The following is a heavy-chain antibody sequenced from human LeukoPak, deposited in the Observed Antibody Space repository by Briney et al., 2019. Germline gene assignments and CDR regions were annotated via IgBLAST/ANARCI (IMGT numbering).Heavy chain of an antibody. D-gene: IGHD3-10*01. J-gene: IGHJ4*02. CDR3: ARGTYYSSSGSYYNLDR. CDR2: IYYSGST. V-gene: IGHV4-31*03. CDR1: GGSISSGGYY. Sequence: PSETLSLTCTVSGGSISSGGYYWSWIRQHPGKGLEWIGYIYYSGSTYYNPSLKGRFTISLDTSKNQLSLKLSSVTAADTAVYYCARGTYYSSSGSYYNLDRWGQGTLVTVSS.